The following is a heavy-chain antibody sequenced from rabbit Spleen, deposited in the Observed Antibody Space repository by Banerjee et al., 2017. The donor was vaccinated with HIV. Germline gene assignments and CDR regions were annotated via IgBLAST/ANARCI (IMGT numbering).Heavy chain of an antibody. Sequence: QSLEESGGDRVKPGASLTLTCKASGFSFSDRDVMCWVRQAPGKGLEWIACINTATGKDGYASGARGRVTISTTTSTSVTLQMTILTAADTATYFYARERAGVIGWNFSLWGPGTLVTVS. J-gene: IGHJ4*01. V-gene: IGHV1S40*01. CDR2: INTATGKD. D-gene: IGHD1-1*01. CDR3: ARERAGVIGWNFSL. CDR1: GFSFSDRDV.